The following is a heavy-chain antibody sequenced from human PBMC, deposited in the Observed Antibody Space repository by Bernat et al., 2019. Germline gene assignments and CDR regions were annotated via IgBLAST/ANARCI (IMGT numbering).Heavy chain of an antibody. CDR3: AVAAAGHYYYYMDV. Sequence: EVQLVESGGGLVQPGGSLRLSCAASGFTVSSNYMSWVRQAPGKGLEWVSVIYSGGSTYYADSVKGRFTIYRDNSKNTLYLQMNSLRAEDTAVYYCAVAAAGHYYYYMDVWGKGTTVTVSS. D-gene: IGHD6-13*01. J-gene: IGHJ6*03. CDR1: GFTVSSNY. V-gene: IGHV3-66*01. CDR2: IYSGGST.